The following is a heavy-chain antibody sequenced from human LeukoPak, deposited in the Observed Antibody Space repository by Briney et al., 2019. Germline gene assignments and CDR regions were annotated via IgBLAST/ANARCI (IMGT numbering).Heavy chain of an antibody. Sequence: GGSLRLSCAASGFTFSSYSMNWVRQAPGKGLEWVSFISSSRSYIYYADSVKGRFTISRDNAKNSLYLQMNSLRAEDTAVYYCARAVYYYGSGTKYYFDYWGQGTLVTVSS. J-gene: IGHJ4*02. D-gene: IGHD3-10*01. V-gene: IGHV3-21*01. CDR1: GFTFSSYS. CDR2: ISSSRSYI. CDR3: ARAVYYYGSGTKYYFDY.